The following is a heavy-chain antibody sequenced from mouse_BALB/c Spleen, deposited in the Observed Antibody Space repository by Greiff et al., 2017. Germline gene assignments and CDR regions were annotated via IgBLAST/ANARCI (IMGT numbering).Heavy chain of an antibody. Sequence: EVQVVESGAELVRPGALVKLSCKASGFNIKDYYMHWVKQRPEQGLEWIGWIDPENGNTIYDPKFQGKASITADTSSNTAYLQLSSLTSEDTAVYYCARGGAMDYWGQGTSVTVSS. CDR1: GFNIKDYY. CDR3: ARGGAMDY. J-gene: IGHJ4*01. V-gene: IGHV14-1*02. CDR2: IDPENGNT.